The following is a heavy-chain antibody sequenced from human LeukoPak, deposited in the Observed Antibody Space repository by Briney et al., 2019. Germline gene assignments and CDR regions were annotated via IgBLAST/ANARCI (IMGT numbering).Heavy chain of an antibody. V-gene: IGHV4-34*01. CDR1: GGSISSYY. D-gene: IGHD3-10*01. CDR3: ARARDYYGSGSYNWFDP. CDR2: INHSGST. Sequence: PSETLSLTCTVSGGSISSYYWSWIRQPPGKGLEWIGEINHSGSTNYNPSLKSRVTISVDTSKNQFSLKLSSVTAADTAVYYCARARDYYGSGSYNWFDPWGQGTLVTVSS. J-gene: IGHJ5*02.